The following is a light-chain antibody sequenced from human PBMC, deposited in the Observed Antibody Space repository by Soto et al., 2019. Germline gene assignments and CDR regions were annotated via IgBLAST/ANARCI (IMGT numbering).Light chain of an antibody. CDR1: ISDVGGYNY. Sequence: QSALTQPPSASGSPGQSVTISCTGTISDVGGYNYVSWYQQHPGKAPKLMIYEVTKRPSGVPDRFSGSKSGNTASLTVSGLQAEDEADYFCSSFAGTIFYVFGTGTKVTVL. J-gene: IGLJ1*01. V-gene: IGLV2-8*01. CDR2: EVT. CDR3: SSFAGTIFYV.